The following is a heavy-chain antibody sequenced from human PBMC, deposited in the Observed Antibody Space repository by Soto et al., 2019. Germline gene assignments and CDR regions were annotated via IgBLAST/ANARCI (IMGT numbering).Heavy chain of an antibody. CDR1: GGSFSGYY. CDR3: ARGFETMVRGAAGLFDY. D-gene: IGHD3-10*01. CDR2: INHSGST. Sequence: KPSETLSLTCAVYGGSFSGYYWSWIRQPPGKGLEWIGEINHSGSTNYNPSLKSRVTISVDTSKNQFSLKLSSVTAADTAVYYCARGFETMVRGAAGLFDYWGQGTLVTVSS. V-gene: IGHV4-34*01. J-gene: IGHJ4*02.